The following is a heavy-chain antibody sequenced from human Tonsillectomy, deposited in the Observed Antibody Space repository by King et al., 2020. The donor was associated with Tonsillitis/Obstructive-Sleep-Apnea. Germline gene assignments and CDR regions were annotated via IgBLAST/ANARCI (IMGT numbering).Heavy chain of an antibody. CDR2: ISYDGSNK. V-gene: IGHV3-30*18. J-gene: IGHJ6*03. CDR1: GFTFSSYG. D-gene: IGHD2-2*01. Sequence: HVQLVESGGGVVQPGRSLRLSCAASGFTFSSYGMHWVRQAPGKGLEWVAVISYDGSNKYYADSVKGRFTISRDNSKNTLYLQMNSLRAEDTAVYYCAKAGLVVPAAIDYYMDVWGKGTTVTVSS. CDR3: AKAGLVVPAAIDYYMDV.